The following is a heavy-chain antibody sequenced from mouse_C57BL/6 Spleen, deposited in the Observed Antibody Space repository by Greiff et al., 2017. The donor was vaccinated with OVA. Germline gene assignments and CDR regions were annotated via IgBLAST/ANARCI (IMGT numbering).Heavy chain of an antibody. Sequence: EVKLMESGGGLVQPGGSMKLSCVASGFTFSNYWMNWVRQSPEKGLEWVAQIRLKSDNYATHYAESVKGRFTISRDDSKSSVYLQMNNLRAEDTGIYYCTAGSPFGYWGQGTTLTVSS. CDR3: TAGSPFGY. D-gene: IGHD1-1*01. CDR2: IRLKSDNYAT. V-gene: IGHV6-3*01. J-gene: IGHJ2*01. CDR1: GFTFSNYW.